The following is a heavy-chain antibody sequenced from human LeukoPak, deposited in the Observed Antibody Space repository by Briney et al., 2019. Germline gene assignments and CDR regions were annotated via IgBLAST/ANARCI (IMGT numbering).Heavy chain of an antibody. V-gene: IGHV4-30-4*01. J-gene: IGHJ6*02. Sequence: PSETLSLTCTVSGGSISSGDYYWSWIRQPPGQGLEWIGYIYYRGSTYYNPSLKSRVTISVDTSKNQFSLKLSSVTAADTAVYYCARDLGYSYGYYYYYGMDVWGQGTTVTVSS. D-gene: IGHD5-18*01. CDR3: ARDLGYSYGYYYYYGMDV. CDR2: IYYRGST. CDR1: GGSISSGDYY.